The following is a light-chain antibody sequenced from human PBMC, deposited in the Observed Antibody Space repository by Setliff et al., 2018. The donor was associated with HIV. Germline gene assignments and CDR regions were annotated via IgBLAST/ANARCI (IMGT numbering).Light chain of an antibody. Sequence: IVLTQSPGTLSLSPGERATLSCRANHFVSNHYLAWYQQKPGQAPRLLIYGASTRATGMPDRFRGSGSGTDFTLTISRLEPEDFAVYYCQQYIVPPWTFGQGTKVDIK. J-gene: IGKJ1*01. V-gene: IGKV3-20*01. CDR2: GAS. CDR1: HFVSNHY. CDR3: QQYIVPPWT.